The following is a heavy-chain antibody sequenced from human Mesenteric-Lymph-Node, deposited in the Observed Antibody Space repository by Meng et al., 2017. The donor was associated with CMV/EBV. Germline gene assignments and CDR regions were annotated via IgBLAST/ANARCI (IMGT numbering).Heavy chain of an antibody. Sequence: GESLKISCAASGFTFSGSWLHWVCQVPGKELVWVSRLTGDGRTSYADFVKGRFTISRDDATSTLYLQMNSLGAEDTAVYYCARDGSYKLDYWGQGTLVTVSS. D-gene: IGHD3-10*01. CDR3: ARDGSYKLDY. CDR2: LTGDGRTS. V-gene: IGHV3-74*03. CDR1: GFTFSGSW. J-gene: IGHJ4*02.